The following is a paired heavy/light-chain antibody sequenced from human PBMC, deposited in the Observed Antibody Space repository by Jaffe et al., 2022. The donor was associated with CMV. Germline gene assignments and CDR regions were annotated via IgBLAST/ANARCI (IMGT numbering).Heavy chain of an antibody. CDR1: GGSINSRPHY. Sequence: QLQLQESGPGLVKPAETLSLTCTVSGGSINSRPHYWAWTRQAPGKALEWIGSIYNSGTTYYNPSLKSRVTISVATSKNQFSLRLSSVTAADTAVYYCARGRDNSDYTYYFDFWGPGTLVTVSS. V-gene: IGHV4-39*01. CDR3: ARGRDNSDYTYYFDF. D-gene: IGHD3-16*01. J-gene: IGHJ4*02. CDR2: IYNSGTT.
Light chain of an antibody. CDR2: AAS. CDR3: QQTSNTRT. J-gene: IGKJ1*01. CDR1: QSISNY. Sequence: DIQMTQSPSSLSASVGDRVTITCRASQSISNYLNWFQQKPGKAPKLMIYAASTLQSGVPSRFSGSGSGTDFTLTISSLQPEDFATYFCQQTSNTRTFGQGTKVEV. V-gene: IGKV1-39*01.